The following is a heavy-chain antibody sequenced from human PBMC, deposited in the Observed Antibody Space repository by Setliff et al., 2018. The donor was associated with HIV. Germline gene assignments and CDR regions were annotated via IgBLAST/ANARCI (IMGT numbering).Heavy chain of an antibody. CDR2: ISHSGNT. CDR1: GGSISSNNDH. CDR3: ARDPHYFDTSGYYSYFYFDF. D-gene: IGHD3-22*01. Sequence: KTSETLSLTCTVSGGSISSNNDHWGWIRQPPGKGLEWIGSISHSGNTYHNPSLQSRVTISLDMSKSQFSLKLRSMSAADTAVYYCARDPHYFDTSGYYSYFYFDFWGQGMLVTVSS. V-gene: IGHV4-39*07. J-gene: IGHJ4*02.